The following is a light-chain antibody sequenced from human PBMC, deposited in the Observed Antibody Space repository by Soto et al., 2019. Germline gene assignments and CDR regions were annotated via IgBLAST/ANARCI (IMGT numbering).Light chain of an antibody. Sequence: LTQSPSSLSASVGDRVAITCRASQGISSYLAWFQQKPGQAPRLLIYDASSRATGIPARFSGSGSGTDFTLTISSLEPEDFAVYYCQQRSSWPLTFGGGTKVDIK. CDR1: QGISSY. CDR2: DAS. CDR3: QQRSSWPLT. V-gene: IGKV3-11*01. J-gene: IGKJ4*01.